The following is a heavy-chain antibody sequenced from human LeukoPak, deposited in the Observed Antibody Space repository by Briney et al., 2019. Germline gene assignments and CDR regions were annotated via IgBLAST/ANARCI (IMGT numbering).Heavy chain of an antibody. D-gene: IGHD3-22*01. J-gene: IGHJ6*02. CDR2: ISWNSKNI. Sequence: GGSLRLSCAASGFTFDDYAMFWVRQAPGKGLEWVSGISWNSKNIGYAASVKGRFTISRDNAKNSLYLQMNSLRAEDTTFYYCAKGNRDSSGFYYYYGMDVWGQGTTVTVSS. CDR1: GFTFDDYA. CDR3: AKGNRDSSGFYYYYGMDV. V-gene: IGHV3-9*01.